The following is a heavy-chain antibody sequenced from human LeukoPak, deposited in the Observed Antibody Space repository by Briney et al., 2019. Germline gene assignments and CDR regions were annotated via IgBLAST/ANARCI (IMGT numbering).Heavy chain of an antibody. V-gene: IGHV3-23*01. J-gene: IGHJ6*03. D-gene: IGHD3-9*01. CDR1: GFTFSSYA. CDR3: AKVAALYYDILTGYYYYYYYMDV. CDR2: ISGSGGST. Sequence: GGSLRLSCAASGFTFSSYAMSWVRQAPGKGLEWVSAISGSGGSTYYADSVKGRFTISRDNSKNTLYLQMSSLRAEDTAVYYCAKVAALYYDILTGYYYYYYYMDVWGKGTTVTVSS.